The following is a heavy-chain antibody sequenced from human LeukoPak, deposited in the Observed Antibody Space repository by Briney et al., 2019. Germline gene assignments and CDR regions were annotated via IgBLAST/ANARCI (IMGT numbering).Heavy chain of an antibody. Sequence: GGSLRLSCAASGFTFSTYGMHWVRQAPGKGLEWVAVIWYDGSIKYYADSVKGRFTISRDNSKNTLYLQMNSLRAEDTAVYYCARAVGPFGIWGQGTIVIVSS. D-gene: IGHD3-16*01. CDR1: GFTFSTYG. CDR3: ARAVGPFGI. V-gene: IGHV3-33*01. J-gene: IGHJ3*02. CDR2: IWYDGSIK.